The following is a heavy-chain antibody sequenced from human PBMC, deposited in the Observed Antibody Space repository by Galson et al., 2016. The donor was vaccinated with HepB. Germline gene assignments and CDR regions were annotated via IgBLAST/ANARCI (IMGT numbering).Heavy chain of an antibody. CDR2: ISAYNGNT. D-gene: IGHD1-26*01. V-gene: IGHV1-18*01. Sequence: QSGAEVKKPGESLKVSCKASGYPFYNYGITWVRQAPGQGLEWMGWISAYNGNTKYTQKLQGRLTMTTDTSTNTAYMELRSLRSDDTAVYFCARTDAGPTRLSPTIEYYYYGMDVWGQGT. CDR3: ARTDAGPTRLSPTIEYYYYGMDV. CDR1: GYPFYNYG. J-gene: IGHJ6*02.